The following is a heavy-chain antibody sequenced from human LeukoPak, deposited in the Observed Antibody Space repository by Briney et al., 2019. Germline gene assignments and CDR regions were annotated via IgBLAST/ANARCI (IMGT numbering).Heavy chain of an antibody. J-gene: IGHJ4*02. CDR3: TRIETTVTGFDY. V-gene: IGHV3-33*01. Sequence: GRSLRLSCAASGFTFSSYGMHWVRQAPGKGLEWVAVIWYDGSNKYYADSVKGRFTISRDNSKNTLYLQMNSLRAEDTAVYYCTRIETTVTGFDYWGQGTLVTVSS. D-gene: IGHD4-17*01. CDR2: IWYDGSNK. CDR1: GFTFSSYG.